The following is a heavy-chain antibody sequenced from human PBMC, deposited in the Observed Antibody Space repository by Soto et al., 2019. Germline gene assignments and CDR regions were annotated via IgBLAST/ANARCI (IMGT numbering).Heavy chain of an antibody. D-gene: IGHD5-18*01. CDR3: VSDRGYGHASVPYS. J-gene: IGHJ4*02. Sequence: QAQLVESGGGVVQPGRSLRLSCAASGFTFSSYGMHWVRQAPGTGLEWVAVISYDGGLQHYADSVKGRFTISRDNFKKMVLLEMNSLRAEDTAGYYCVSDRGYGHASVPYSWGQGTLVSVSS. CDR1: GFTFSSYG. CDR2: ISYDGGLQ. V-gene: IGHV3-30*03.